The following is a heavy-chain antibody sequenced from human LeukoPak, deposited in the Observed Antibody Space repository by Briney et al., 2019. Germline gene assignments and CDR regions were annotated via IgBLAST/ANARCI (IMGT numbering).Heavy chain of an antibody. Sequence: GGSLRLSCAASGFTFSSYSMNWVRQAPGKGLEWVSSISSSSSYIYYADSVKRRFTISRDNAKNSLYLQMNSLRAEDTAVYYCATHRYSVSSSWYFDYWGQGTLVTVSS. CDR1: GFTFSSYS. J-gene: IGHJ4*02. V-gene: IGHV3-21*01. D-gene: IGHD6-13*01. CDR3: ATHRYSVSSSWYFDY. CDR2: ISSSSSYI.